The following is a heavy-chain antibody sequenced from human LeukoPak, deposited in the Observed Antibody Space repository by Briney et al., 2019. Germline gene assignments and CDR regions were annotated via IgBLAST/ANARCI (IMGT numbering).Heavy chain of an antibody. Sequence: GGALRLSCAASGFSFRSYGMHWVRQAPGKGLEWVAVTWYDGSNNYYADSVKGRFTISRDNSKNTLYLQMNSLRAEDTAVYYCARDLGWRSGYYSDYWGQGTLVTVSS. J-gene: IGHJ4*02. D-gene: IGHD3-22*01. CDR1: GFSFRSYG. CDR2: TWYDGSNN. V-gene: IGHV3-33*01. CDR3: ARDLGWRSGYYSDY.